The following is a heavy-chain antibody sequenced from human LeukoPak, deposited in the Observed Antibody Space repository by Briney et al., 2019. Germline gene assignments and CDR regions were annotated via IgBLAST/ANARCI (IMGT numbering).Heavy chain of an antibody. CDR2: INHSGST. V-gene: IGHV4-34*01. D-gene: IGHD3-22*01. CDR1: GGSFSGYY. Sequence: SETLSLTCVVYGGSFSGYYWSWIRQPPGKGLEWIGEINHSGSTNYNPSLKSRVTISVDTSKNQFSLQLSSMTAADTALYYCARGWQGYYDSSGYYLLDYWGQGTLVTVSS. J-gene: IGHJ4*02. CDR3: ARGWQGYYDSSGYYLLDY.